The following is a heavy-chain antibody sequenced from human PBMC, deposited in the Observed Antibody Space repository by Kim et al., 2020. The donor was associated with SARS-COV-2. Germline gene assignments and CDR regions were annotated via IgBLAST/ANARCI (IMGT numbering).Heavy chain of an antibody. V-gene: IGHV3-21*01. CDR3: AREGGSAAAFDS. D-gene: IGHD2-15*01. CDR2: ISSSGSYI. J-gene: IGHJ3*02. CDR1: GFTFSSYS. Sequence: GGSLRLSCAASGFTFSSYSMNWVRQAPGKGLEWVSCISSSGSYIYYADSVKGRFTISRDNSKNTLYLQMNSLRAEDTAVYYCAREGGSAAAFDSWCHGA.